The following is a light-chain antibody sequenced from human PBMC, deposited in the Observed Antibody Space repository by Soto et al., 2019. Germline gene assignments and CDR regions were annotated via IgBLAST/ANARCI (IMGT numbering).Light chain of an antibody. CDR1: QSVSSY. Sequence: EIVLTQSPATLSLSPGERATLSCRASQSVSSYLAWYQQKPGQAPRLLIYDASNRATGIPVRFSGSGSGTDFTLTISSIEPEDFAIYYCQQRSNWPPVTFGGGTKVEIK. J-gene: IGKJ4*01. V-gene: IGKV3-11*01. CDR2: DAS. CDR3: QQRSNWPPVT.